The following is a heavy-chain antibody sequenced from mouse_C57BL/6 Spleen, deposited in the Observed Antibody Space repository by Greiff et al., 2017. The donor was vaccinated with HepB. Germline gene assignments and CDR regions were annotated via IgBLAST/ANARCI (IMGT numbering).Heavy chain of an antibody. CDR3: ARERMGFRAPWGDFDV. D-gene: IGHD3-1*01. Sequence: QVQLQQPGAELVKPGASVKLSCKASGYTFTSYWMHWVKQRPGQGLEWIGMIHPNSGSTNYNEKFKSKATLTVDKSSSTAYMQLSSLTSEDSAVYYCARERMGFRAPWGDFDVWGTGTTVTVSS. J-gene: IGHJ1*03. CDR2: IHPNSGST. CDR1: GYTFTSYW. V-gene: IGHV1-64*01.